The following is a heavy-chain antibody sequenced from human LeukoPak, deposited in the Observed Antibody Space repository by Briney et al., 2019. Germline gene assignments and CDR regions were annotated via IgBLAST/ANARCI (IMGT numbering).Heavy chain of an antibody. J-gene: IGHJ6*02. V-gene: IGHV4-59*01. Sequence: SETLSLTCTVSGGSISSYYWSWIRQPPGKGLEWIGYIYYSGSTNYNPSLKSRVTISVDTSKNQFSLKLSSVTAADTAVYYCARYYDFRSGYPQAYYYYGMDVWGQGTTVTVSS. CDR3: ARYYDFRSGYPQAYYYYGMDV. D-gene: IGHD3-3*01. CDR1: GGSISSYY. CDR2: IYYSGST.